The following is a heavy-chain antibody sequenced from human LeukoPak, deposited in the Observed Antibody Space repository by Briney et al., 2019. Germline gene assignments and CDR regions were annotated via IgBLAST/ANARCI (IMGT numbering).Heavy chain of an antibody. J-gene: IGHJ3*02. Sequence: PSETPSLTCTVSGGSISSYYWSWIRQPAGKGLEWIGRIYTSGSTNYNPSLKSRVTMSVDTSKNQFSLKLSSVTAADTAVYYCARGGYCSGGSCYSDAFDIWGQGTMVTVSS. CDR2: IYTSGST. V-gene: IGHV4-4*07. CDR1: GGSISSYY. CDR3: ARGGYCSGGSCYSDAFDI. D-gene: IGHD2-15*01.